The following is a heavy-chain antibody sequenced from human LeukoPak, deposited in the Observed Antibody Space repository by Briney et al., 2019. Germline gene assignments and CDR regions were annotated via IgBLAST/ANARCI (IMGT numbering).Heavy chain of an antibody. Sequence: SETLCLTCAVYGGSFSGYYWSWIRQPPGKGLERIGEINHSGSTNYNPSLKGRVTISVDTSKNQFPLKLSSVTAADTAVYYCARGLAAAGKYFQHWGQGTLVTVFS. CDR1: GGSFSGYY. D-gene: IGHD6-13*01. J-gene: IGHJ1*01. V-gene: IGHV4-34*01. CDR2: INHSGST. CDR3: ARGLAAAGKYFQH.